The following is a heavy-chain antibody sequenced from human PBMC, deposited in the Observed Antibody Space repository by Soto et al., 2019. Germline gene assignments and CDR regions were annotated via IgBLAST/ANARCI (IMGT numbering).Heavy chain of an antibody. CDR2: MNPNSGNT. CDR3: AKPTTSSGWTFDP. Sequence: QVQLVQSGAEVKKPGASVKVSCKASGYTFTSYDINWVRQATGQGLEWMGWMNPNSGNTGYAQKFQGRVTMTRNTSISTAYMELSSLRSEDTAVFYCAKPTTSSGWTFDPWGQGTLVTVSS. V-gene: IGHV1-8*01. J-gene: IGHJ5*02. CDR1: GYTFTSYD. D-gene: IGHD6-19*01.